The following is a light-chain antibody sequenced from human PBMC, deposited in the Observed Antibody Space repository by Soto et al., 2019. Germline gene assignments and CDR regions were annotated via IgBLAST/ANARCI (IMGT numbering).Light chain of an antibody. V-gene: IGLV2-14*03. CDR1: SSDIGDYKY. Sequence: QSALTQPASVSGSPGQSITISCTGSSSDIGDYKYVSWYKHHPGKAPKLMIYDVSNRPSGVSNRFSGSKSGNTASLTISGLQAEDEADYYCSSYTSTSFVIFGGGTQLTVL. CDR2: DVS. CDR3: SSYTSTSFVI. J-gene: IGLJ2*01.